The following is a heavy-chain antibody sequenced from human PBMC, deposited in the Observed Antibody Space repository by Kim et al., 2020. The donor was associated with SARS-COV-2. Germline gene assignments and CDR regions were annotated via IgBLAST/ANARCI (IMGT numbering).Heavy chain of an antibody. J-gene: IGHJ6*02. CDR2: INHSGST. V-gene: IGHV4-34*01. CDR3: AMGTYYYDSSGYDYYYGMDV. D-gene: IGHD3-22*01. Sequence: SETLSLTCAVYGGSFSGYYWSWIRQPPGKGLEWIGEINHSGSTNYNPSLKSRVTISVDTSKNQFSLKLISVTAADTAVYYCAMGTYYYDSSGYDYYYGMDVWGQGTPVTVSS. CDR1: GGSFSGYY.